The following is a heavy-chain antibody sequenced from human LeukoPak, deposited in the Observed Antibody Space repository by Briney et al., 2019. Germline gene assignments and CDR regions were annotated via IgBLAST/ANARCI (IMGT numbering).Heavy chain of an antibody. CDR3: AKSRRSGKDSLDY. CDR2: ISGSGGST. J-gene: IGHJ4*02. D-gene: IGHD3-10*01. CDR1: GFTFSSYA. Sequence: GGSLRLSCAASGFTFSSYAMSWVRQAPGKGLEWVSAISGSGGSTYYADSVKGRFTISRDNSKNTLYLQMNSLRVEDTAVYYCAKSRRSGKDSLDYWGQGTLVTVSS. V-gene: IGHV3-23*01.